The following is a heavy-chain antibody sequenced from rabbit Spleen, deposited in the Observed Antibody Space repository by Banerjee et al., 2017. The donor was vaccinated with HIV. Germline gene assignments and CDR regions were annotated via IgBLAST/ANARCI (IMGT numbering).Heavy chain of an antibody. Sequence: QSLEESGGDLVKPGASLTLTCTASGFSFSSSYWICWVRQAPGKGLEWIACIGAGSGDNSRYASWAKGRFTISKTSTTVTLQMTSLPAADTATYFCARDTASSFSSYGMDLWGQGTLVTVS. V-gene: IGHV1S40*01. CDR3: ARDTASSFSSYGMDL. D-gene: IGHD8-1*01. J-gene: IGHJ6*01. CDR2: IGAGSGDNS. CDR1: GFSFSSSYW.